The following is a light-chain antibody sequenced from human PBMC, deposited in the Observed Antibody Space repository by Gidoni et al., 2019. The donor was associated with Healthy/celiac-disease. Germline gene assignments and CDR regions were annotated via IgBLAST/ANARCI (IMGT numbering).Light chain of an antibody. J-gene: IGKJ4*01. CDR1: QYISNY. CDR3: QQYDNLPRNT. Sequence: DIQITQSPSSLSASVVDRVTITCQASQYISNYLNWYQQKTGTDPKLLIYDASNLETGVPSRFSGSGSGTDFTFTISSLQPEDIETYYCQQYDNLPRNTFGGGTKVEIK. CDR2: DAS. V-gene: IGKV1-33*01.